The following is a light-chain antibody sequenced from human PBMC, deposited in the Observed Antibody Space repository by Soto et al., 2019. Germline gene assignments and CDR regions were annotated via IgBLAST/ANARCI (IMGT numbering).Light chain of an antibody. CDR3: QQSCTTLYT. CDR1: QSISIN. J-gene: IGKJ2*01. Sequence: DIQMTQSPSSLSASVGDRVTITCRARQSISINLSWYQQKPGKAPQLLIYAAYSLQSGVPSRFSCGGSGTDFTLTITSLQPEDFAFYYFQQSCTTLYTFVQGTNLEIK. CDR2: AAY. V-gene: IGKV1-39*01.